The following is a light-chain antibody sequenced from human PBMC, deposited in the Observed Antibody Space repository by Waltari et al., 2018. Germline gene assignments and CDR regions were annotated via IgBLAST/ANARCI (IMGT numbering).Light chain of an antibody. CDR3: QHYVRLPAT. V-gene: IGKV3-20*01. J-gene: IGKJ1*01. CDR1: QSVSRT. CDR2: GAS. Sequence: EIVLTQSPGTLSLSPGERATLSCRASQSVSRTLAWYQQKAGQAPRLLIYGASTRATGIPERCSGGGSGTDFSLTISRLEPEDFAVYYCQHYVRLPATFGQGTKVEIK.